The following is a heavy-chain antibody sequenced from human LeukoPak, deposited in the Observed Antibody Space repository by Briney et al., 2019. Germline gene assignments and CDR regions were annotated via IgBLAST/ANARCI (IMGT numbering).Heavy chain of an antibody. CDR1: GFTFSYHD. D-gene: IGHD1-14*01. CDR2: ICAEGSIA. CDR3: AREVGGTKTGGFNT. Sequence: GGSLRLSCAASGFTFSYHDMHWVRQAPGKGLEFVSSICAEGSIAFYANSVKGRFTISRDNSKSTMHLQMGGLRPEDSAVYYCAREVGGTKTGGFNTGGKGT. J-gene: IGHJ6*03. V-gene: IGHV3-64*01.